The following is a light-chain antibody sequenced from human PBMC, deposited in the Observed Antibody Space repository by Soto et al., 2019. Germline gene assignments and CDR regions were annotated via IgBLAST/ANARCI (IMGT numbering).Light chain of an antibody. Sequence: QSVLTQPASVSGSPGQSITISCTGTSSDAGGYNYVTWYQQHPGKAPKLMIYEVTNRPSGVSNRFSGSKSGNTASLTISGLQAEDEADYYWCSYADTTTWVFGGGTKVTVL. CDR2: EVT. CDR1: SSDAGGYNY. V-gene: IGLV2-14*01. CDR3: CSYADTTTWV. J-gene: IGLJ3*02.